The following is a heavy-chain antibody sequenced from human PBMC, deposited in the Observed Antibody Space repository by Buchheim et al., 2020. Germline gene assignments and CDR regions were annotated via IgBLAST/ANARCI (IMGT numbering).Heavy chain of an antibody. CDR1: GYTFINYG. CDR2: TSGYNTNT. Sequence: QVQLVQSGAEVKKPGDSVKVSCKASGYTFINYGISWVRQAPGQGLEWMGWTSGYNTNTNYVQRFQGRVTMTTDTPTSTAYIELRSLRDDDTAVYYCARDWVGAEGFDYWGQGTL. D-gene: IGHD1-26*01. J-gene: IGHJ4*02. V-gene: IGHV1-18*01. CDR3: ARDWVGAEGFDY.